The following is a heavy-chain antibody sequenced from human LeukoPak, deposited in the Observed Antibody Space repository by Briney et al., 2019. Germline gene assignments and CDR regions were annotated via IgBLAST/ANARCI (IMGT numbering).Heavy chain of an antibody. D-gene: IGHD5-12*01. V-gene: IGHV4-59*01. J-gene: IGHJ4*02. CDR3: ARHSGYDYRFDY. Sequence: SETLSLTCTVSGGSISSYYWSWIRQPPGKGLEWIGYFYYIGSTNYNPSLRSRVTISVDTSKNQFSLKLSSVTAADTAVYYCARHSGYDYRFDYWGQGALVTVSS. CDR1: GGSISSYY. CDR2: FYYIGST.